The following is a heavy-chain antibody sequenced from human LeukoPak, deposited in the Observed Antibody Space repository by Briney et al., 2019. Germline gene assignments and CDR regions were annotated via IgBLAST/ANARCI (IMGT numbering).Heavy chain of an antibody. V-gene: IGHV3-48*03. D-gene: IGHD1-26*01. CDR1: GFTFSSYE. Sequence: PGGSLRLPCAASGFTFSSYEMNWVRQAPGKGLEWASYISSSGRTKYYADSVKGRFTIFRDNAKNSLYLQMNSLRAEDTAVYYCARGKWEPLDYWGQGTLVTVSS. CDR3: ARGKWEPLDY. CDR2: ISSSGRTK. J-gene: IGHJ4*02.